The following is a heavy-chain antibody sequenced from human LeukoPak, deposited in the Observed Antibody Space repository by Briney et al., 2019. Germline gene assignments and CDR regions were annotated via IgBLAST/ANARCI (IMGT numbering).Heavy chain of an antibody. J-gene: IGHJ5*02. D-gene: IGHD3-10*01. CDR1: GYTFTSYG. CDR2: ISAYNGNT. V-gene: IGHV1-18*04. Sequence: ASVKVSCKASGYTFTSYGISWVRQAPGQGLEWMGWISAYNGNTNYAQKLQGRVTMTTDTSTSTAYMELRSLRSDDTAVYYCAIVPPGANWFDPWGQGTLVTVSS. CDR3: AIVPPGANWFDP.